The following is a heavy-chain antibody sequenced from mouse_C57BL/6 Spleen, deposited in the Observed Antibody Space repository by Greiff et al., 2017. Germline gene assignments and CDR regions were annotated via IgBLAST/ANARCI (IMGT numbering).Heavy chain of an antibody. CDR2: IYPGDGDT. Sequence: QVQLQQSGPELVKPGASVKISCKASGYAFSSSWMNWVKQRPGTGLEWIGRIYPGDGDTNYNGKFKGKATLTADKSSSTAYMQLSSLTSEDSAVYFCARGGYYYGSSYDYWGQGTTLTVSS. CDR1: GYAFSSSW. CDR3: ARGGYYYGSSYDY. D-gene: IGHD1-1*01. V-gene: IGHV1-82*01. J-gene: IGHJ2*01.